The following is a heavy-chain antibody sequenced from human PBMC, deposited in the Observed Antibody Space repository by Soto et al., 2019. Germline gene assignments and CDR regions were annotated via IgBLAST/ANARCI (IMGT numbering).Heavy chain of an antibody. CDR3: ARVHVLVVAGSTFDY. CDR2: IYHGGTT. Sequence: PPGKGPEWIASIYHGGTTFYNPSLKSRITISVDTSNNQFSLKLTSVTAADTAVYYCARVHVLVVAGSTFDYCGHALLV. D-gene: IGHD6-19*01. J-gene: IGHJ4*01. V-gene: IGHV4-38-2*01.